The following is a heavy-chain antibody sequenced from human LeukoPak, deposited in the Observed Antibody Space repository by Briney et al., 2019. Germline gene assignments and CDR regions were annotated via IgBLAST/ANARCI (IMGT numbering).Heavy chain of an antibody. CDR2: ISGSGGST. J-gene: IGHJ1*01. Sequence: GGSLRLSCAASGFTFSSYAMSWVRQAPGKGLEWVSVISGSGGSTYYADSVKGRFTLSRDNSNNTLYLQMNSLRAEDTAVYYCAKEIYGDSTGGRFQQWGQGTLVTVSS. V-gene: IGHV3-23*01. CDR1: GFTFSSYA. D-gene: IGHD4-17*01. CDR3: AKEIYGDSTGGRFQQ.